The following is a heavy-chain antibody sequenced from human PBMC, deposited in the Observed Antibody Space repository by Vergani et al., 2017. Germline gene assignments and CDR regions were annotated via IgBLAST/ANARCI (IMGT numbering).Heavy chain of an antibody. CDR1: GFTFSSYA. D-gene: IGHD6-13*01. Sequence: EVQLLESGGGLVQPGGSLRLSCAASGFTFSSYAMSWVRQAPGKGLEWVSAISGSGGSTCYADSVKGQFTIARDNSKNTLYLQMNSLRAEDTAVYYCAKKFAGSWYFPHDLFDYWGQGTLVTVSS. CDR2: ISGSGGST. V-gene: IGHV3-23*01. J-gene: IGHJ4*02. CDR3: AKKFAGSWYFPHDLFDY.